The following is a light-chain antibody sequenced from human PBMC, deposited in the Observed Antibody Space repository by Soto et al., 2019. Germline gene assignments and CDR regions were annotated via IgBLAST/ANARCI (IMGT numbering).Light chain of an antibody. CDR2: DVS. CDR3: CSYAGSYTIYV. J-gene: IGLJ1*01. V-gene: IGLV2-11*01. Sequence: QSALTQPRSVSGSPGQSVTISCTGTSSDVGGYNYVSWYQQHPGKAPKLMIYDVSKRPSGVPDRFSGSKSGNTASLTISGRQAEDEAAYYCCSYAGSYTIYVFGTGTKLTVL. CDR1: SSDVGGYNY.